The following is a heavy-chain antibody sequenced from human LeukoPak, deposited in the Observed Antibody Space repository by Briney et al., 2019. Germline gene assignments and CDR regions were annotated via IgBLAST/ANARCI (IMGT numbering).Heavy chain of an antibody. J-gene: IGHJ4*02. Sequence: PGGSLRLSCAASGFTFSTYSMNWLRLAPGKGLEWVSSISPDSNYKYYVDSVKGRFTISRDNAKSSLYLQMNSLRAEDTAVYYCARDNHYYGSGSTHWGQGTLVTVSS. CDR2: ISPDSNYK. CDR3: ARDNHYYGSGSTH. CDR1: GFTFSTYS. D-gene: IGHD3-10*01. V-gene: IGHV3-21*01.